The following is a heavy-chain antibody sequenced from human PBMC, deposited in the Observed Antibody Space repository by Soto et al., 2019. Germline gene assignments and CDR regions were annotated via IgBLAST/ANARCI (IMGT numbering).Heavy chain of an antibody. CDR3: AREFEGQSSSWPFDY. J-gene: IGHJ4*02. V-gene: IGHV1-18*01. CDR1: GYTFPTYG. Sequence: QVQLVQSGAEVKKPGASVRVSCRASGYTFPTYGIAWVRQAPGQGLEWVGWISVYNGFTHYAQKFRGRVTVTAETSTSTVYMELRSLTSDDTAVYYCAREFEGQSSSWPFDYWGQGTLVTVSS. D-gene: IGHD6-13*01. CDR2: ISVYNGFT.